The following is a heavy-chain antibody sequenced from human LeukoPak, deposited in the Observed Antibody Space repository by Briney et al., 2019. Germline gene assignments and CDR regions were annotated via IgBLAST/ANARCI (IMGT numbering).Heavy chain of an antibody. CDR3: AKALWDGSYGYYFDY. V-gene: IGHV3-23*01. D-gene: IGHD1-26*01. CDR2: ISGSGGST. Sequence: PGGSLRLSCAASGFTFSSYAMSWVRQAPGKGLEWVSAISGSGGSTYYADSVKGRFTISRDNSKNTLYLQMNSLRAEDTAVYYCAKALWDGSYGYYFDYWGQGTLVTVSS. J-gene: IGHJ4*02. CDR1: GFTFSSYA.